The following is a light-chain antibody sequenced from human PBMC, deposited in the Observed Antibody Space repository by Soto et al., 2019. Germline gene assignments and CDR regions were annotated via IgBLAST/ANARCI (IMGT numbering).Light chain of an antibody. Sequence: QSVLTQPASVSGSPGQSITISCTGTSSDAGGYKYVSWYQQYPDKAPKLMIYEVSNRPSGVSNRFSGSKSGNTASLTISGLQAEDEADYYCSSYTSSSTYVFGTGTKVTVL. CDR2: EVS. CDR1: SSDAGGYKY. CDR3: SSYTSSSTYV. V-gene: IGLV2-14*01. J-gene: IGLJ1*01.